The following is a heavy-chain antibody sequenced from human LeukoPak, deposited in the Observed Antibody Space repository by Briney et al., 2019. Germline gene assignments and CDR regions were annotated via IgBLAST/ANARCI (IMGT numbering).Heavy chain of an antibody. CDR1: GFTFSSYG. CDR3: AKDDDDSSGYYDSSDAFDI. D-gene: IGHD3-22*01. V-gene: IGHV3-30*18. CDR2: ISYDGSNK. J-gene: IGHJ3*02. Sequence: GGSLRLSCAASGFTFSSYGMHWVRQAPGKGLEWVAVISYDGSNKYYADSVKGRFTISRDNSKNTLYLQMNSLRAEDTAVYYCAKDDDDSSGYYDSSDAFDIWGQGTMVTVSS.